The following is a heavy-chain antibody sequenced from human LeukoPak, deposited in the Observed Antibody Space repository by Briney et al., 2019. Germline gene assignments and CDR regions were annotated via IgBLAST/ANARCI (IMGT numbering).Heavy chain of an antibody. Sequence: ASVTVSCKASGYTFTGYYMHWVRQAPGQGLEWMGWLNPNSGDTNYAQKFQGRVSMTRDTSVSTAYMDLSDLRSDDTAVYYCARGRHIEMTTMSGGSDYWGQGTLVTVSS. CDR1: GYTFTGYY. D-gene: IGHD5-24*01. V-gene: IGHV1-2*02. CDR3: ARGRHIEMTTMSGGSDY. CDR2: LNPNSGDT. J-gene: IGHJ4*02.